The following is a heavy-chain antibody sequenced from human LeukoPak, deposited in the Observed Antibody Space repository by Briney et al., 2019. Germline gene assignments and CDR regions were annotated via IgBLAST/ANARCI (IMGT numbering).Heavy chain of an antibody. V-gene: IGHV3-23*01. Sequence: GGSLRLSCAASGFTFSSYSMNWVRQAPGKGLEWVSGISDDGGSTNYADSVKGRFTVSRDNSKNTLFLQMNSLRAEDTAVYYCAKTTRPLGALDYWGQGTLVTVSS. D-gene: IGHD1-26*01. CDR2: ISDDGGST. J-gene: IGHJ4*02. CDR3: AKTTRPLGALDY. CDR1: GFTFSSYS.